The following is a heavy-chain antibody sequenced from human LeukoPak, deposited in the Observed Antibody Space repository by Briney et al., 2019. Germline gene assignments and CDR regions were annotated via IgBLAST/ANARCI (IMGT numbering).Heavy chain of an antibody. CDR3: ARDGSTYSNYVDWFDP. CDR2: ISYDGSNK. D-gene: IGHD4-11*01. V-gene: IGHV3-30-3*01. J-gene: IGHJ5*02. CDR1: GFTFSSYA. Sequence: GRSLRLSCAASGFTFSSYAMHWVRQAPGKGLEWVAVISYDGSNKYYADSVKGRFTISRDNSKNTLYLQMNSLRAEDTAVYYCARDGSTYSNYVDWFDPWGQGTLVTVSS.